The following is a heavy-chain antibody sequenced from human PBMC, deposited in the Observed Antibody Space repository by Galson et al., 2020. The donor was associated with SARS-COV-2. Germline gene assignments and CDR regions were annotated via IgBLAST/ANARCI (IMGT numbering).Heavy chain of an antibody. CDR1: GFTFGSYA. V-gene: IGHV3-23*01. D-gene: IGHD3-3*01. Sequence: GGSLRLSCAASGFTFGSYAMSWVRQAPGKGLEWVSAISGSGGSTYYADSVKGRFTISRDNSKNTLYLQMNSLRAEDTAVYYCAKDGRSITIFGVVIISPDWFDPWGQGTLVTVSS. CDR3: AKDGRSITIFGVVIISPDWFDP. J-gene: IGHJ5*02. CDR2: ISGSGGST.